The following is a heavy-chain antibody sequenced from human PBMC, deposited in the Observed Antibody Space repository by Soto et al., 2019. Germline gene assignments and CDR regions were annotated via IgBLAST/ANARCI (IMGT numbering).Heavy chain of an antibody. D-gene: IGHD6-6*01. CDR1: GFTFSSYA. CDR2: ISGSGGST. V-gene: IGHV3-23*01. CDR3: AKAPNSSSPLFDY. J-gene: IGHJ4*02. Sequence: PGESLKISCAASGFTFSSYAMSWVRQAPGKGLEWVSAISGSGGSTYYADSVKGRFTISRDNSKNTLYLQMNSLRAEDTAVYYCAKAPNSSSPLFDYWGQGTLVTVSS.